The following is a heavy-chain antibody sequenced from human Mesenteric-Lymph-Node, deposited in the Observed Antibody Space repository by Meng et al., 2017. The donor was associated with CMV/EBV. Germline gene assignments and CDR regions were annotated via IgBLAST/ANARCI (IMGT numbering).Heavy chain of an antibody. D-gene: IGHD3-10*01. CDR2: IKQDGSEK. CDR1: GFTFSSYW. Sequence: GESLKISCAASGFTFSSYWMSWVRQAPGKGLEWVANIKQDGSEKYYVDSVKGRFTISRDNAKNSLYLQMNSLRAEDTAAYYCASDGLYGSGIRYWGQGTLVTVSS. J-gene: IGHJ4*02. V-gene: IGHV3-7*01. CDR3: ASDGLYGSGIRY.